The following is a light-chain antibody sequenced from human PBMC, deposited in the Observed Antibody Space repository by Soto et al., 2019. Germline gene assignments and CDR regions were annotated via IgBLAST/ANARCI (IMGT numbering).Light chain of an antibody. V-gene: IGKV1-33*01. Sequence: DIQVTQSPSSLSASVGDRVTITCQASQDITNYLNWYQQKPGKAPKLLIYDASNLETGVPSRFRGSGSGTDFTFTISDLQPEEVATYYCQQYDNLLISFGQGTRLDIK. CDR3: QQYDNLLIS. CDR1: QDITNY. J-gene: IGKJ5*01. CDR2: DAS.